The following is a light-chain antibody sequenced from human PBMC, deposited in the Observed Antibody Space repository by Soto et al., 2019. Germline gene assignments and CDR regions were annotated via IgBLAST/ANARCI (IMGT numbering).Light chain of an antibody. CDR3: QQYGSSPIT. V-gene: IGKV3-20*01. CDR2: GAS. J-gene: IGKJ5*01. Sequence: EIVLTQSAATLSLSPGERATLSCRASQSVSSSYLAWYQQKPGQAPRLLIHGASSRATGIPDRISGSGSGTDFTLTISRLEPEDFAVYYCQQYGSSPITFGQGTRLEIK. CDR1: QSVSSSY.